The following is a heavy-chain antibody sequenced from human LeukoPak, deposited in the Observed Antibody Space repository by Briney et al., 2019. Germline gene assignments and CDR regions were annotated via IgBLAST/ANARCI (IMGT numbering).Heavy chain of an antibody. J-gene: IGHJ4*02. V-gene: IGHV4-30-2*01. CDR2: IYHSGST. CDR3: ARAEHGPTYYYDSSGPLDY. CDR1: GGSVSSGSYS. Sequence: PSETLSLTCTVSGGSVSSGSYSWSWIRQPPGKGLEWIGYIYHSGSTYYNPSLKSRVTISVDRFKNQFSLKLSSVTAADTAVYYCARAEHGPTYYYDSSGPLDYWGQGTLVTVSS. D-gene: IGHD3-22*01.